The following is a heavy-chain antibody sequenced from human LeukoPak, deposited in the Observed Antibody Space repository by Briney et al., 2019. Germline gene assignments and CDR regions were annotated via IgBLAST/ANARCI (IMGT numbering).Heavy chain of an antibody. CDR1: GDSVSSNSAA. CDR3: ARSRLGPTEGPSHFDY. V-gene: IGHV6-1*01. J-gene: IGHJ4*02. D-gene: IGHD3-16*01. CDR2: TFYRSKWYN. Sequence: SQTLSLTCAISGDSVSSNSAAWNWIRQSPSRGLEWLARTFYRSKWYNDYAVSVKSRITINPDTSKNQFSLQLNSVTPEDTAVDYCARSRLGPTEGPSHFDYWGQGTLVTVSS.